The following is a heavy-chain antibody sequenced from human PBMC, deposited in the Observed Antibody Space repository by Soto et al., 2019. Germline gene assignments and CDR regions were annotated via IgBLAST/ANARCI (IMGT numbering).Heavy chain of an antibody. J-gene: IGHJ4*02. D-gene: IGHD6-6*01. CDR2: SIPIFGTA. V-gene: IGHV1-69*01. CDR1: GGTFSSYA. Sequence: QVQLVQSGAEVKKPGSSVKVSCKASGGTFSSYAISWVRQAPGQGLEWMGGSIPIFGTANYAQKFQGRVTITADESTSTAYMELSSLRSEDTAVYYCARVVESEQLVNVLVYWGQGTLVTVSS. CDR3: ARVVESEQLVNVLVY.